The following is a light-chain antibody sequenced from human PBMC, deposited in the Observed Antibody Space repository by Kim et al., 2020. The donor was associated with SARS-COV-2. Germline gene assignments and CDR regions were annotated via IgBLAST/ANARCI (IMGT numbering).Light chain of an antibody. CDR2: KAS. CDR1: QSISSW. Sequence: ASVGDRVTITCRASQSISSWLAWYQQKPGKAPKLLIYKASSLESGVPSRFSDSGSGTEFTLTISSLQPDDFATYYCQQYNSYLLTFGGGTKVDIK. V-gene: IGKV1-5*03. J-gene: IGKJ4*01. CDR3: QQYNSYLLT.